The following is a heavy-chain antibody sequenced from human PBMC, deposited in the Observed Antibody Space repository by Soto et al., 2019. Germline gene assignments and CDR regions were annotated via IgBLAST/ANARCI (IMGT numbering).Heavy chain of an antibody. J-gene: IGHJ1*01. Sequence: TGGALRLSCSAPGFPFSSYTMKLVRPAPGKGLEWVSYISSSSSTIYYADSVKGRFTISRDNAKNSLYLQMNSLRAEDTAVYYCARDLGSSWYPEYFQHWGQGTLVTVSS. D-gene: IGHD6-13*01. CDR2: ISSSSSTI. CDR3: ARDLGSSWYPEYFQH. CDR1: GFPFSSYT. V-gene: IGHV3-48*01.